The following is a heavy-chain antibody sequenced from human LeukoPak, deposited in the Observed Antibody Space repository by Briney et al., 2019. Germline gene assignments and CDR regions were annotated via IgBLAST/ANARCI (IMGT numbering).Heavy chain of an antibody. J-gene: IGHJ6*03. CDR2: IHYSGST. V-gene: IGHV4-59*01. CDR1: GGSISNYY. CDR3: ARSPDMDV. Sequence: SETLSLTCTVFGGSISNYYWSWIRQPPGKGLEWIGYIHYSGSTNYNPSLKSRVTISVDTSKNQFSLKLSSVTAADAAVYYCARSPDMDVWGKGTTVTVSS.